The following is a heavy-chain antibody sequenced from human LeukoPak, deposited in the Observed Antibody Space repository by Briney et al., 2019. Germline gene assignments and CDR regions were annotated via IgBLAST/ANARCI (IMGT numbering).Heavy chain of an antibody. CDR2: IYSGGTT. CDR3: ARADSISPCDY. D-gene: IGHD2-21*01. J-gene: IGHJ4*02. CDR1: GFSVSSNY. Sequence: GGSLRLSCAASGFSVSSNYVSWVRQAPGKGLEWVSVIYSGGTTYYADSVEGRFTISRDNSKNTLYLQMNSLRAEDTAVYYCARADSISPCDYWGQGTLVTVSS. V-gene: IGHV3-53*01.